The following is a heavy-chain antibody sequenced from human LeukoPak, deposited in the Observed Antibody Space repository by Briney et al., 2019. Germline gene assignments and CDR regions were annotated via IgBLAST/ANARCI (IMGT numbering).Heavy chain of an antibody. CDR2: INHSGST. Sequence: SETLSLTCAVYGGSFSGYYWSWIRQPPGKGLEWIGEINHSGSTNYNPSLKSRVTISVDTSKNQFSLKLSSVTAADTAVYYCARVGTGYSYGPWGQGTLVTVSS. V-gene: IGHV4-34*01. CDR1: GGSFSGYY. D-gene: IGHD5-18*01. CDR3: ARVGTGYSYGP. J-gene: IGHJ4*02.